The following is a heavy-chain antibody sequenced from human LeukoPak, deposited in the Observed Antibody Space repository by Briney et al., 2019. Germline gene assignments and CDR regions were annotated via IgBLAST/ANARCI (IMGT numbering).Heavy chain of an antibody. Sequence: KVSCKASGYTFTNYWIGWVRQMPGKGLEWMGIIYPGDSDTRYSPSFQGQLTISADKSISTAYLQWSSLKASDTAMYYCARLGRYYDFWSGYYTGYYYMDVWGKGTTVTVSS. CDR3: ARLGRYYDFWSGYYTGYYYMDV. V-gene: IGHV5-51*01. CDR1: GYTFTNYW. J-gene: IGHJ6*03. CDR2: IYPGDSDT. D-gene: IGHD3-3*01.